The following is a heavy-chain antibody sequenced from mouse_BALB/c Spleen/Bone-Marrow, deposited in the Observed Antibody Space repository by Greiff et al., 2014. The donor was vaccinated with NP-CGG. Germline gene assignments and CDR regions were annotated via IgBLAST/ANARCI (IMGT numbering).Heavy chain of an antibody. J-gene: IGHJ3*01. CDR3: SISRDGWFTY. CDR2: INPYNGDA. CDR1: GYSFTGYF. V-gene: IGHV1-20*02. Sequence: EVQLQQSGPELVKPGASVKISCKASGYSFTGYFLNWVMQSHGKRLEWIGRINPYNGDAFYSQKFKGKASLTVDKSSSTAHMELRSLASEDSAVYYCSISRDGWFTYWGQGTLVTVSA.